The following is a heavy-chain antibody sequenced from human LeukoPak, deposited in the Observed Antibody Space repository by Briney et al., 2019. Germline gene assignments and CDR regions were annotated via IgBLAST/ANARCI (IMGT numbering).Heavy chain of an antibody. CDR2: ISGSGGST. Sequence: PGGSLRLSCAVSGFTFSSYSMTWVRQAPGKGLEWVSAISGSGGSTYYADSVKGRFTISRDNSKNTLYLQMNSLRAEDTAVYYCAKDLRAGYSGSYLFDYWGQGTLVTVSS. V-gene: IGHV3-23*01. J-gene: IGHJ4*02. D-gene: IGHD1-26*01. CDR3: AKDLRAGYSGSYLFDY. CDR1: GFTFSSYS.